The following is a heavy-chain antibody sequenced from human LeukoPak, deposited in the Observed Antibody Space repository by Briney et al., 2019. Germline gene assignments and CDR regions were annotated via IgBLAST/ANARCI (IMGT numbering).Heavy chain of an antibody. CDR3: ARDPQYYYDSTPSPGWFDP. J-gene: IGHJ5*02. V-gene: IGHV4-39*07. D-gene: IGHD3-22*01. CDR1: GGSISSSSYY. CDR2: IYYSGST. Sequence: SETLSLTCTVSGGSISSSSYYWGWIRQPPGKGLEWIGSIYYSGSTYYNPSLKSRVTISVDTSKNQFSLKLSSVTAADTAVYYCARDPQYYYDSTPSPGWFDPWGQGTLVTVSS.